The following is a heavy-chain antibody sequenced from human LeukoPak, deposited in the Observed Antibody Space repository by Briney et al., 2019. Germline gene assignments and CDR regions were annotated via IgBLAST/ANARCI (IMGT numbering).Heavy chain of an antibody. J-gene: IGHJ4*02. V-gene: IGHV3-53*01. Sequence: GGSLRLSCTVSGFTVSSNSMSWVRQAPGKGLEWVSFIYSDNTHYSDSVKGRFTISRDNSKNTLYLQMNSLRAEDTAVYYCARVTYGSGTYGAFDYWGQGTLVTVSS. CDR1: GFTVSSNS. D-gene: IGHD3-10*01. CDR3: ARVTYGSGTYGAFDY. CDR2: IYSDNT.